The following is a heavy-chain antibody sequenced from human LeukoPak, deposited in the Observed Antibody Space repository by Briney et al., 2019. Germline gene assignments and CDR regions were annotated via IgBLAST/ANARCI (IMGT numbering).Heavy chain of an antibody. V-gene: IGHV3-7*04. CDR2: IHPEGNEK. CDR3: ARGDAFSGDH. CDR1: GFTFSSYA. J-gene: IGHJ4*02. Sequence: PGGSLRLSXAASGFTFSSYAMSWIRQAPGRGLEWVANIHPEGNEKYHVEAVKGRFTISIDNTKNLLFLQMNGLRVEDTAVYYCARGDAFSGDHWGQGTLVTVSS.